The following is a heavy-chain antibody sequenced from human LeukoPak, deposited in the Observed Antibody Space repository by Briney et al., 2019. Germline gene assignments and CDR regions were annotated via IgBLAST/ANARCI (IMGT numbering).Heavy chain of an antibody. J-gene: IGHJ6*03. CDR1: RGSISSSSYY. CDR2: IYYSGST. CDR3: ARDSMITFGGTHYMDV. Sequence: SETLSLTCTVSRGSISSSSYYWGWIRQPPGKGLEWIGSIYYSGSTYYNPSLKSRVTVSVDTSKNQFSLKLSSVTAADTAVYYCARDSMITFGGTHYMDVWGKGTTVTVSS. V-gene: IGHV4-39*07. D-gene: IGHD3-16*01.